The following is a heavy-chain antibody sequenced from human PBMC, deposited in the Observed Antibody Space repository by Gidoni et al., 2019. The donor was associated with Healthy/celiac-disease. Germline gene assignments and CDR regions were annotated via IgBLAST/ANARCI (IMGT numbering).Heavy chain of an antibody. D-gene: IGHD3-22*01. CDR3: ARDQSSHYYDSSGYYD. CDR1: GGSISSYS. V-gene: IGHV4-4*07. Sequence: QVQLQESGPGLVKPSETLSLTCTVSGGSISSYSWSWIRQPAGKGLEWIGRIYTSGSTNYNPSLKSRVTMSVDTSKNQFSLKLSSVTAADTAVYYCARDQSSHYYDSSGYYDWGQGTLVTVSS. CDR2: IYTSGST. J-gene: IGHJ4*02.